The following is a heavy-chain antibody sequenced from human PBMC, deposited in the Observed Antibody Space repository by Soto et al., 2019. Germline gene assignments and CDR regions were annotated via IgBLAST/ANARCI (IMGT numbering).Heavy chain of an antibody. CDR1: GFTFSDHY. V-gene: IGHV3-72*01. J-gene: IGHJ4*02. Sequence: EVQLVESGGGVVQPGGSLRLSCAASGFTFSDHYMDWVRQAPGKGLEWVGRIRNKANRYTTEYAASVKGRFTISRDDLQNSLYLQMNSLKTEDTAVYFYARPYSSSWFGSYFDYWGQGTLVTVSS. CDR2: IRNKANRYTT. CDR3: ARPYSSSWFGSYFDY. D-gene: IGHD6-13*01.